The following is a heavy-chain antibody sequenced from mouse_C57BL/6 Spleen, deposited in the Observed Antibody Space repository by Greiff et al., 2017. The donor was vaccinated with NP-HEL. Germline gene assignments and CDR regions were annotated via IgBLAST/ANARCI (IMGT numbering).Heavy chain of an antibody. CDR1: GYTFTSYD. Sequence: VQLQQSGPELVKPGASVKLSCKASGYTFTSYDINWVKQRPGQGLEWIGWIYPRDGSTKYNEKFKGKATLTVDTSSSTAYMELHSLTSEDSAVYFCARRIYDGYSYAMDYWGQGTSVTVSS. D-gene: IGHD2-3*01. J-gene: IGHJ4*01. V-gene: IGHV1-85*01. CDR2: IYPRDGST. CDR3: ARRIYDGYSYAMDY.